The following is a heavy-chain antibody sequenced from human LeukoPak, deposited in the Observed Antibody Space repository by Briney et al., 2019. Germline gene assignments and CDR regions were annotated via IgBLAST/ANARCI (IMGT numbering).Heavy chain of an antibody. CDR3: AKGGVLLWFGELNV. CDR2: ISGSGGST. CDR1: GFNFSSYG. J-gene: IGHJ6*04. D-gene: IGHD3-10*01. Sequence: PGGSLRLSCAASGFNFSSYGMSWVRQAPGKGLEWVSAISGSGGSTYYADSVKGRFTISRDNSKNTLYLQMNSLRAEDTAVYYCAKGGVLLWFGELNVWGKGTTVTVSS. V-gene: IGHV3-23*01.